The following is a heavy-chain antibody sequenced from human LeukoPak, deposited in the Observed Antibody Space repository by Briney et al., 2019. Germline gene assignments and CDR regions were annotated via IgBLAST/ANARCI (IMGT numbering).Heavy chain of an antibody. CDR2: IIPIFGTA. J-gene: IGHJ4*02. V-gene: IGHV1-69*06. CDR1: RGTFNSYA. CDR3: ARDDYYDSSVIDY. D-gene: IGHD3-22*01. Sequence: SVKVSCKASRGTFNSYAINGVRQAPGQGLEWMGGIIPIFGTANYAQKFQGRVTITADKSTSTAYMELSSLRSEDTAVYYCARDDYYDSSVIDYWGQGTLVTVSS.